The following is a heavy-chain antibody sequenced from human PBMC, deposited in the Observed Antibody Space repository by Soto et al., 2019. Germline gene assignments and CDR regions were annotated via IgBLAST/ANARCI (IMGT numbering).Heavy chain of an antibody. CDR2: ISAYNGNT. CDR1: GYTFTSYG. Sequence: ASVKVSCKASGYTFTSYGISWVRQAPGQGLEWMGWISAYNGNTNYAQKQQGGVTMTTDTSTSTAYMELRSLRSDDTAVYYCAREDYDFWSGHIAPYYGMDVWGQGTTVTVSS. D-gene: IGHD3-3*01. J-gene: IGHJ6*02. CDR3: AREDYDFWSGHIAPYYGMDV. V-gene: IGHV1-18*01.